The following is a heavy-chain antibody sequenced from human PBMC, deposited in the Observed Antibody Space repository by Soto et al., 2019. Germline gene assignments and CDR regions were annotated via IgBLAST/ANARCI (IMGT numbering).Heavy chain of an antibody. Sequence: GGSLRLSCAAPGFTFSNYAMSWVRQAPGKGLEWVSAISSAVNTYYADSVKGRFTISRDNSKNTLSLQMNSLRAEDTAVYYCAKQVRDGTSSPYYFDYWGQGTLVTVSS. CDR3: AKQVRDGTSSPYYFDY. CDR1: GFTFSNYA. J-gene: IGHJ4*02. V-gene: IGHV3-23*01. CDR2: ISSAVNT. D-gene: IGHD6-6*01.